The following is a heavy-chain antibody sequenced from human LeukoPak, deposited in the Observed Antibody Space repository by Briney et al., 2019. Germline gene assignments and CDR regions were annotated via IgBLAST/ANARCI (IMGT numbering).Heavy chain of an antibody. Sequence: SETLSLTCAVSGGSISSSNWWSWVRQPPGKGLEWIGEINHSGSTNYNPSLKSRVTISVDKSKNQFSLKLSSVTAADTAVYYCARDSNYGGQFDYWGQGTLVTVSS. J-gene: IGHJ4*02. CDR3: ARDSNYGGQFDY. V-gene: IGHV4-4*02. D-gene: IGHD4-23*01. CDR2: INHSGST. CDR1: GGSISSSNW.